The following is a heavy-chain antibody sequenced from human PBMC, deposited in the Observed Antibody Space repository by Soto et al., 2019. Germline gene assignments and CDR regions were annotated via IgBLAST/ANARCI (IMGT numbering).Heavy chain of an antibody. CDR2: ISSSGGSL. CDR3: ARGRSINTDMDY. CDR1: GFTFSTYS. Sequence: EVQLVESGGGLVKPGGSLRLSCAASGFTFSTYSMNWVRQAPGKGLEWISSISSSGGSLSHAESVQGRFTISRDNAKNSRYRQMDSLRAEDTAVYYCARGRSINTDMDYWGQGTLVTVSS. D-gene: IGHD2-2*01. J-gene: IGHJ4*02. V-gene: IGHV3-21*01.